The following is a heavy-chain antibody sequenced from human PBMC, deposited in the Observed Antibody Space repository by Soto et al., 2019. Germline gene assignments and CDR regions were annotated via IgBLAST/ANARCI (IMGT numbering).Heavy chain of an antibody. D-gene: IGHD6-25*01. CDR3: ARDSGEGY. Sequence: PGGSLRLSCAASGFTFSSYAMHWVRQAPGKGLEWVAVISYDGSNKYYADSVKGRFTISRDNSKNTLYLQMNSLRAEDTAVYYCARDSGEGYWGQGTLVTGSS. V-gene: IGHV3-30-3*01. J-gene: IGHJ4*02. CDR2: ISYDGSNK. CDR1: GFTFSSYA.